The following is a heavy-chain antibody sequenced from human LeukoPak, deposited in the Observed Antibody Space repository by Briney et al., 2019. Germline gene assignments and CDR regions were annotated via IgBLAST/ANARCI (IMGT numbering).Heavy chain of an antibody. CDR3: ARSTVAVPYNWFDP. V-gene: IGHV3-11*01. CDR2: ISSSGSTI. D-gene: IGHD6-19*01. CDR1: GFTFSDYY. Sequence: GGSLRLSCAASGFTFSDYYMSWIRQAPGKGLEWVSYISSSGSTIYYADSVKGRFTISRDNAKNSLYRQMNSLRAEDTAVYYCARSTVAVPYNWFDPWGQGTLVTVSS. J-gene: IGHJ5*02.